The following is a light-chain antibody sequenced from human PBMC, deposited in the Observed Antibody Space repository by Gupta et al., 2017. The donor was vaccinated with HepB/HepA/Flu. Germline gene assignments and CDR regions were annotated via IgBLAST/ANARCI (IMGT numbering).Light chain of an antibody. J-gene: IGLJ2*01. CDR3: QAWDSSTVVV. V-gene: IGLV3-1*01. Sequence: SYELTQPPPVSVPPGQTAGITCSGDNLGDKYACWYQQKPGQSPVLVIYQDSKRPSGIPERFSGSNSGNTATLTISGTQAMDEADYYCQAWDSSTVVVFGGGTKLTVL. CDR2: QDS. CDR1: NLGDKY.